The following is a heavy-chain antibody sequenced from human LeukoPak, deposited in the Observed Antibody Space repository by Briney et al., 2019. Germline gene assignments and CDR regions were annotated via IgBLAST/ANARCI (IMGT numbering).Heavy chain of an antibody. CDR1: GFTFSSYS. Sequence: GGSLRLSCAASGFTFSSYSMNWVRQAPGKGLEWVSSISSSSSYTYYANSVKGRFTISRDNAKNSLYLQMNSLRAEDTAVYYCARGWISYDSSGDNWFDPWRQGTLVTVSS. CDR2: ISSSSSYT. J-gene: IGHJ5*02. D-gene: IGHD3-22*01. V-gene: IGHV3-21*01. CDR3: ARGWISYDSSGDNWFDP.